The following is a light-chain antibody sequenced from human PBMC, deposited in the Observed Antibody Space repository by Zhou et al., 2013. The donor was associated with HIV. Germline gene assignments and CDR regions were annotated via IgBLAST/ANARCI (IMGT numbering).Light chain of an antibody. CDR2: DAS. V-gene: IGKV3-11*01. CDR1: QSVSSY. CDR3: QQYDISPLT. Sequence: EIVLTQSPATLSLSPGERATLSCRASQSVSSYLAWYQQKPGQAPRLLIYDASNRATGIPARFSGSGSGTDFTLTISRLEPEDFAVYYCQQYDISPLTFGGGTKVE. J-gene: IGKJ4*01.